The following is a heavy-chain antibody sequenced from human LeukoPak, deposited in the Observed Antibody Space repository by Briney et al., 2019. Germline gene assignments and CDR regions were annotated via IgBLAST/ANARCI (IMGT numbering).Heavy chain of an antibody. CDR1: GGSFSVYY. CDR3: ASLEWLRFRR. CDR2: INHSGST. J-gene: IGHJ4*02. Sequence: SETLSLTCAVYGGSFSVYYWSWIRQPPGKGLDGIGEINHSGSTNYNPFLKSRVTISVASSKNQFSLKLSSVTAADTAVYYCASLEWLRFRRWGQGTLVTVSS. D-gene: IGHD5-12*01. V-gene: IGHV4-34*01.